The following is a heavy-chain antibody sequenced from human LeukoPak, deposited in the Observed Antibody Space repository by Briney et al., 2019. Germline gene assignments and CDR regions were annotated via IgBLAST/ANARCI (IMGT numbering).Heavy chain of an antibody. CDR3: ARGNYDFWSGYFLFDP. CDR2: IYYSGST. Sequence: PSETLSLTCTVSGGSISSYYWSWIRQPPGKGLEWIGYIYYSGSTYYNPSLKSRVTISVDTSKNQFSLKLSSVTAADTAVYYCARGNYDFWSGYFLFDPWGQGTLVTVSS. J-gene: IGHJ5*02. D-gene: IGHD3-3*01. CDR1: GGSISSYY. V-gene: IGHV4-59*12.